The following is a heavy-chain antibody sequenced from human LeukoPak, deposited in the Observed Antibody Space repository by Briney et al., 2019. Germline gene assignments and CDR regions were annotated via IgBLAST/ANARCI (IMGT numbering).Heavy chain of an antibody. CDR1: GYTFTGYY. Sequence: ASVKVSCKASGYTFTGYYMHWVRQAPGQGLEWMGRINPNSGNRNYAQKFQGRVTMTRDTSISAAYMELSSLRSDDTAVYYCARGAALGQTRDYWGQGTLVTVSS. D-gene: IGHD6-13*01. J-gene: IGHJ4*02. V-gene: IGHV1-2*06. CDR3: ARGAALGQTRDY. CDR2: INPNSGNR.